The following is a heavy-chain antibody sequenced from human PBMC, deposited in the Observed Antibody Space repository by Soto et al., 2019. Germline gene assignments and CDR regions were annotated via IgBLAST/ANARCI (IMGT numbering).Heavy chain of an antibody. CDR3: AREPPPPDITIYGVVTLDP. CDR1: GYTFTSYG. Sequence: GASVQGSCKASGYTFTSYGISWARQDPGQGLEWMGWISAYNGNTNYAQKLQGRVTMTTDTSTSTAYMELRSLRSDDTAVYYCAREPPPPDITIYGVVTLDPWGQGSLDTVSS. V-gene: IGHV1-18*01. J-gene: IGHJ5*02. D-gene: IGHD3-3*01. CDR2: ISAYNGNT.